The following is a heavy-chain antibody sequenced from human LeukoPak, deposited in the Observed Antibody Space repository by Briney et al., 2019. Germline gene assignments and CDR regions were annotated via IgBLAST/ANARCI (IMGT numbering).Heavy chain of an antibody. Sequence: PGRSLRLSCAASGFTFSSYAMHWVRQAPGKGLEWVAVISYDGSNKYYADSVKGRFTISRDNSKNTLYLQMNSLRAEDTAVYYCAKDIGGSYHRFDYWGQGTLVTVSS. V-gene: IGHV3-30*04. CDR2: ISYDGSNK. CDR1: GFTFSSYA. D-gene: IGHD1-26*01. J-gene: IGHJ4*02. CDR3: AKDIGGSYHRFDY.